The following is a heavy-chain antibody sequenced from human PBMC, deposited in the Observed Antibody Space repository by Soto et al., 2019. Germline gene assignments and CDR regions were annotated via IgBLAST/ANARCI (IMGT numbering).Heavy chain of an antibody. CDR2: IGTAGDT. J-gene: IGHJ3*02. V-gene: IGHV3-13*01. CDR1: GFTFSSYD. CDR3: ARRERGYSGYGSDAFDI. D-gene: IGHD5-12*01. Sequence: GGSLRLSCAASGFTFSSYDMHWVRQATGKGLEWVSAIGTAGDTYYPGSVKGRFTISRENAKNSLYLQMNSLRAEDTAVYYCARRERGYSGYGSDAFDIWGQGTMVTVSS.